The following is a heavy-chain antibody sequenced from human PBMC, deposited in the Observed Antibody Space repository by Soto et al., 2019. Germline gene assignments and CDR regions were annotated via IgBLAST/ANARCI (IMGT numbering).Heavy chain of an antibody. D-gene: IGHD2-2*01. J-gene: IGHJ5*02. Sequence: GGSLRLSCAASGFNFRIYGMHWVRQAPGKGLEWVALISYDGSDKFYADSVKGRFTISRDNSKNTLYLQMDSLRTEDTAVYYCAKFPSRLPNVVLVPSFLGAELRFDPWGQGTLVTVSS. CDR3: AKFPSRLPNVVLVPSFLGAELRFDP. V-gene: IGHV3-30*18. CDR2: ISYDGSDK. CDR1: GFNFRIYG.